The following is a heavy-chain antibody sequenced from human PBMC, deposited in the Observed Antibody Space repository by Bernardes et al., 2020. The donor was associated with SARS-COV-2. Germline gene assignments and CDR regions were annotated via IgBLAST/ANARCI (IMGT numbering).Heavy chain of an antibody. V-gene: IGHV3-74*01. Sequence: GSLSPSCAGSGFTLSHYWMHWVRPVPGKAPVWVARNNGDGSTTRYAEAVRGRFTISRDNSKNTLFLQMNSLRAEDTAVYYCARNKADYFDFWGQGTLVTVSS. CDR2: NNGDGSTT. CDR1: GFTLSHYW. CDR3: ARNKADYFDF. J-gene: IGHJ4*02.